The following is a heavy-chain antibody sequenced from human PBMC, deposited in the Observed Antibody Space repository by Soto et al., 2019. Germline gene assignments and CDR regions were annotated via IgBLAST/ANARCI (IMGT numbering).Heavy chain of an antibody. V-gene: IGHV3-11*06. CDR1: GFSFTDYY. Sequence: GGSLRLSCAASGFSFTDYYMSWIRQAPGKGMEWVSYMSSSGSYTNYADSVQGRFTISRDNGENSLYLQMNSLRAEDTAVYLCSRAWARYDTLTGTLDSWGQGTLVTVSS. CDR2: MSSSGSYT. CDR3: SRAWARYDTLTGTLDS. J-gene: IGHJ4*02. D-gene: IGHD3-9*01.